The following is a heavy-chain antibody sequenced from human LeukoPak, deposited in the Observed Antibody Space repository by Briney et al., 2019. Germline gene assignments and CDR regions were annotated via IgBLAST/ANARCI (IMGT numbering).Heavy chain of an antibody. CDR2: IYHSGST. Sequence: PLETLSLTCAVSGGSISSGGYSWSRIRQPPGKGLEWIGYIYHSGSTYYNPSLKSRVTISVDRSKNQFSLKLSSVTAADTAVYYCARVGPVGDFDYWGQGTLVTVSS. D-gene: IGHD1-26*01. V-gene: IGHV4-30-2*01. CDR3: ARVGPVGDFDY. CDR1: GGSISSGGYS. J-gene: IGHJ4*02.